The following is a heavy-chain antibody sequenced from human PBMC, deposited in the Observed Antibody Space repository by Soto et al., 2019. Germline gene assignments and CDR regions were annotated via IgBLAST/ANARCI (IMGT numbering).Heavy chain of an antibody. V-gene: IGHV4-4*07. CDR3: ARGVAVGGTPLSFDS. Sequence: QVQLQESGPGLVKPSETLSLTCTVSGGSIDDSYWTWFRQPAGKTLEWIGRIYPSQGTHYSPSLTSRVTVSLAKTKHQFSLKLGSVTAADTAVYYCARGVAVGGTPLSFDSWGQGTLVTVSS. CDR1: GGSIDDSY. CDR2: IYPSQGT. D-gene: IGHD6-19*01. J-gene: IGHJ4*02.